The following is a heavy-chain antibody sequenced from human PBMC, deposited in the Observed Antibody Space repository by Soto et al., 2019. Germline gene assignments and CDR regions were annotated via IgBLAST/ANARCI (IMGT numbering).Heavy chain of an antibody. Sequence: QVQLVQSGAEVKKPGSSVKVSCKASGGTFSSYAISWVRQAPGQGLEWMGGIIPIFGTANYAQKFQGRVTITADESTSTAYIELSSLRSEDTAVYYCARDKRGSMDTVVVPAAMGYYYYYGMDVWGQGTTVTVSS. CDR3: ARDKRGSMDTVVVPAAMGYYYYYGMDV. V-gene: IGHV1-69*01. J-gene: IGHJ6*02. D-gene: IGHD2-2*03. CDR1: GGTFSSYA. CDR2: IIPIFGTA.